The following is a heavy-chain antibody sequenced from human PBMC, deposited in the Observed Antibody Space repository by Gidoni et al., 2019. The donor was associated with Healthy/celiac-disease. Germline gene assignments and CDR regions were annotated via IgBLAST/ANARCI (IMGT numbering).Heavy chain of an antibody. D-gene: IGHD4-17*01. CDR1: GFTFSSYS. V-gene: IGHV3-21*01. CDR2: ISSSSSYI. CDR3: ASLYGDFDAFDI. J-gene: IGHJ3*02. Sequence: EVQLVESGGGLVKPGGSLRLSCAASGFTFSSYSMNWVRQAPGKGLEGVSSISSSSSYIYYADSGKGRFTISSDNAKNSLYLQMNRLRAEDTAVYYCASLYGDFDAFDIWCQGTMVTVSS.